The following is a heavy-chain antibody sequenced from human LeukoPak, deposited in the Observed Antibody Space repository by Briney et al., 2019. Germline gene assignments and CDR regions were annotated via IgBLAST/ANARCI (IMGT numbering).Heavy chain of an antibody. CDR2: ISGSGGST. CDR1: GFTFSTYA. J-gene: IGHJ4*02. Sequence: TGGSLRLSCAASGFTFSTYAMSCVRQAPGKGLEWVSAISGSGGSTYYADSVKGRFTISRDNSKNTLYLQMNSLRAEDTAVYYCAKDPWLSGSGSYSLDYWGQGTLVTVSS. V-gene: IGHV3-23*01. CDR3: AKDPWLSGSGSYSLDY. D-gene: IGHD3-10*01.